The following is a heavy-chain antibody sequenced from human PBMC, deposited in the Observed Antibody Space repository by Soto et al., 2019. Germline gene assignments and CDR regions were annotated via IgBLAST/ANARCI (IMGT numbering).Heavy chain of an antibody. CDR3: ARVVKNFSVSGDTWFDP. Sequence: VASVKVSCKASGYIFANYAMQWVRQAPGQGLEWMGYINPGNGNTKYSQKFQGRLTISRDTSANTAYMDLSSLTSKDTAIYYCARVVKNFSVSGDTWFDPWGQGTQVTVSS. CDR1: GYIFANYA. V-gene: IGHV1-3*01. CDR2: INPGNGNT. J-gene: IGHJ5*02. D-gene: IGHD3-10*01.